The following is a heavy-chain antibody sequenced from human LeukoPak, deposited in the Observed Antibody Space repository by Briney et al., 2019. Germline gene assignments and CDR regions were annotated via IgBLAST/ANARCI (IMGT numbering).Heavy chain of an antibody. CDR3: AKDMGRHILRSSWFDP. V-gene: IGHV3-30*18. CDR1: GFTFSSYG. D-gene: IGHD4-17*01. J-gene: IGHJ5*02. Sequence: SGGSLRLSCAASGFTFSSYGMHWVRQAPGKGLEWVAVISYDGSNKYYADSVKGRFTISRDNSKNTLYLQMNSLRAEDTAVYYCAKDMGRHILRSSWFDPWGQGTLVTVSS. CDR2: ISYDGSNK.